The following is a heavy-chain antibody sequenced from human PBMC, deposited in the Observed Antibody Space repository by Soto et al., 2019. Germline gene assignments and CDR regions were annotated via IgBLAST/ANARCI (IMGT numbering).Heavy chain of an antibody. CDR3: ARLLYDCCSRSELYRFDP. Sequence: SLSCTASGVTFGSYAMSWVRQAPGKGLEWGSAISGSGGSAYYADSVKGRFTISRDNSKNTRYLQMNSLRAEDTAVYYCARLLYDCCSRSELYRFDPWAQPTLVTVSS. CDR1: GVTFGSYA. D-gene: IGHD3-3*01. V-gene: IGHV3-23*01. J-gene: IGHJ5*02. CDR2: ISGSGGSA.